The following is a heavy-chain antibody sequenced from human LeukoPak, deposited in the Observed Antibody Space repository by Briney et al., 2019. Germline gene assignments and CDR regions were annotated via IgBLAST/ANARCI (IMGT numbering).Heavy chain of an antibody. CDR2: IYYSGST. CDR3: ARADFWSGYSYFDY. D-gene: IGHD3-3*01. J-gene: IGHJ4*02. CDR1: GGSISSSSYY. Sequence: PSETLSLTCTVSGGSISSSSYYWGWIRQPPGKGLEWIGSIYYSGSTYYNPSLKSRVTISVDTSKDQFSLKLSSVTAADTAVYYCARADFWSGYSYFDYWGQGTLVTVSS. V-gene: IGHV4-39*07.